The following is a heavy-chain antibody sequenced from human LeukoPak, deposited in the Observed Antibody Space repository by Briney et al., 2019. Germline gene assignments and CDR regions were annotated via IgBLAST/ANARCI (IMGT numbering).Heavy chain of an antibody. Sequence: PGGSLRLSCAASGFTFSSYGMNWVRQAPGKGLEWVSSISSSSSYIYYADSVKGRFTISRDNAKNSLYLQMNSLRAEDTAVYYCARDLPGYRFGELLNPLDYWGQGTLVTVSS. J-gene: IGHJ4*02. CDR3: ARDLPGYRFGELLNPLDY. CDR2: ISSSSSYI. D-gene: IGHD3-10*01. CDR1: GFTFSSYG. V-gene: IGHV3-21*01.